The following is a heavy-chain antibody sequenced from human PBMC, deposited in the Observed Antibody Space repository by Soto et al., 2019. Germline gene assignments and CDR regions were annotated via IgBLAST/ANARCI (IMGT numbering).Heavy chain of an antibody. V-gene: IGHV4-59*01. D-gene: IGHD3-22*01. CDR2: IYYSGST. Sequence: SETLSLTCTVSGGSISSYYWSWIRQPPGKGLEWIGYIYYSGSTNYNPSLKSRVTISVDTSKNQFSLKLSSVTAADTAVYYCASQNYYDLYYGMDVWGQGATVTVSS. CDR1: GGSISSYY. J-gene: IGHJ6*02. CDR3: ASQNYYDLYYGMDV.